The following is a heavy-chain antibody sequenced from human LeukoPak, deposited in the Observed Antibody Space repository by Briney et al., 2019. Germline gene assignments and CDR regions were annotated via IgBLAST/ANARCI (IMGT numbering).Heavy chain of an antibody. CDR2: IITIFGTA. CDR3: ARGTPGYYYYYMDV. D-gene: IGHD4-23*01. Sequence: SVKVSCRSSGDTLRRYAISWVRRAPGRGLVWVGGIITIFGTANYAQKFQGRVTFTTDESTSTAYMELSSLRSEDTAVYYCARGTPGYYYYYMDVWGKGTTVTVSS. CDR1: GDTLRRYA. J-gene: IGHJ6*03. V-gene: IGHV1-69*05.